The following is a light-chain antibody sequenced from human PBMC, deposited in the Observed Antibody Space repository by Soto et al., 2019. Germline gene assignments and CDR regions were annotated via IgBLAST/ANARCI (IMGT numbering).Light chain of an antibody. Sequence: MTHSPATLSVAPGETFTFSCRASRSVSNRLAWYQHKPGQAPRLLISGASNGATGIPPKFSGSGSGTEFTLTVDSLQSDDIAVYYCQQYYNWPVTLGGGTKVDI. V-gene: IGKV3-15*01. CDR2: GAS. CDR1: RSVSNR. J-gene: IGKJ4*01. CDR3: QQYYNWPVT.